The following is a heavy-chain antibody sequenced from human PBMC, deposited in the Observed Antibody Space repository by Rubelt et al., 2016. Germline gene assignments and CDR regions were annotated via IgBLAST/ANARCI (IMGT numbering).Heavy chain of an antibody. CDR2: INPNSGGT. CDR1: GGTFSSYA. CDR3: ARVPYSSSSHGY. D-gene: IGHD6-13*01. Sequence: QVQLVQSGAEVKKPGSSVKVSCKASGGTFSSYAISWVRQAPGQGLEWMGWINPNSGGTNYAQKFQGRVTMTRDTSISTAYMELSRLRSDDTAVYYCARVPYSSSSHGYWGQGTLVTVSS. V-gene: IGHV1-2*02. J-gene: IGHJ4*02.